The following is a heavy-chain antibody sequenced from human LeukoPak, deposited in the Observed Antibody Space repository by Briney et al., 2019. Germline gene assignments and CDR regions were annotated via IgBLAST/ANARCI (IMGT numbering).Heavy chain of an antibody. D-gene: IGHD2-2*01. CDR1: GGTFSSYT. V-gene: IGHV1-69*02. CDR2: IIPILGIA. CDR3: ASPRALYCSSTSCQTANGAFDI. J-gene: IGHJ3*02. Sequence: SVRVSCKASGGTFSSYTISWVRQAPGQGLEWMGRIIPILGIANYAQKFQGRVTITADKSTSTAYMELSSLRSEDTAVYYCASPRALYCSSTSCQTANGAFDIWGQGTMVTVSS.